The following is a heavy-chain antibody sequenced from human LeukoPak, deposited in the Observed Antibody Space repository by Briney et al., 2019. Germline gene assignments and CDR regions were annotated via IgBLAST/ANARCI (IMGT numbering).Heavy chain of an antibody. V-gene: IGHV1-69*05. CDR2: IIPIFGTA. Sequence: ASVKVSCKASGGTFSSYAISWVRQAPGQGPEWMGGIIPIFGTANYAQKFQGRVTITTDESTSTAYMELSSLRSEDTAVYYCARSPEITIFGVAQGAFDIWGQGTMVTVSS. CDR3: ARSPEITIFGVAQGAFDI. D-gene: IGHD3-3*01. J-gene: IGHJ3*02. CDR1: GGTFSSYA.